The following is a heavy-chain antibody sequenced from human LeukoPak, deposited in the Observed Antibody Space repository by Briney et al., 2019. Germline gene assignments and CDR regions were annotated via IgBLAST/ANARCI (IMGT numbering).Heavy chain of an antibody. CDR3: ARPNYGWYFDL. V-gene: IGHV3-74*01. CDR1: GFTFNTYW. Sequence: GGSLRLSCAASGFTFNTYWIHWARQAPGKGLVWVSRINSDGSSTTYADSVKGRFTISRDNAKNTLYLQMNSLRAEDTAVYYCARPNYGWYFDLWGRGTLVTVSS. CDR2: INSDGSST. D-gene: IGHD3-16*01. J-gene: IGHJ2*01.